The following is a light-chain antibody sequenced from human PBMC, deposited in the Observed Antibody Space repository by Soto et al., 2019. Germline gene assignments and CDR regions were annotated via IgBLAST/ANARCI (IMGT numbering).Light chain of an antibody. V-gene: IGKV3-15*01. CDR1: QSGS. CDR2: GAS. CDR3: QHYDNWPPMYT. J-gene: IGKJ2*01. Sequence: EIVVTQSPATLSVSPGERATLSCRASQSGSIAWYQQKLGQAPRLLIYGASTRATGIPARFSGSGSGTEFTLTISSLQSEDFAVYYCQHYDNWPPMYTFGQGTKLEIK.